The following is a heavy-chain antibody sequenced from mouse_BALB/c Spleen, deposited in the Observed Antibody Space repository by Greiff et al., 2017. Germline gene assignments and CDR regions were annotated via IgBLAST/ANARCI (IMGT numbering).Heavy chain of an antibody. V-gene: IGHV2-9-2*01. CDR3: VRTRSTMITTWFAY. CDR2: IWTGGGT. Sequence: QVQLQQSGPGLVAPSQSLSITCTVSGFSLTSYDISWIRQPPGKGLEWLGVIWTGGGTNYNSAFMSRLSISKDNSKSQVFLKMNSLQTDDTAIYYCVRTRSTMITTWFAYWGQGTLVTVSA. J-gene: IGHJ3*01. D-gene: IGHD2-4*01. CDR1: GFSLTSYD.